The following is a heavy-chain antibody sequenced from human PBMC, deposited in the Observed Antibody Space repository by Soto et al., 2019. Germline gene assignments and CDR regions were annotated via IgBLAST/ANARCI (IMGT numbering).Heavy chain of an antibody. CDR2: INVGSGNT. D-gene: IGHD3-3*02. Sequence: GASVKVSCKAAGYTFSAYTMNWVRQAPGQSLEWMGWINVGSGNTRYSQNFQGRVSITRDTSASTVYMELTGLKSEDTAMYYCARDTDTLGPRANDALDIWGQGTMVTVS. CDR3: ARDTDTLGPRANDALDI. J-gene: IGHJ3*02. V-gene: IGHV1-3*01. CDR1: GYTFSAYT.